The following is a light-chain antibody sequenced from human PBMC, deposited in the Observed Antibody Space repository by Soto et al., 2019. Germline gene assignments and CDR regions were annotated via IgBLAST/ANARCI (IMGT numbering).Light chain of an antibody. J-gene: IGLJ3*02. Sequence: QSALTQPASVSGSPGQSITISCTGTNSDVGTYELVSWYQQHPGRAPKLMIYEGSKRPSGVSNRFSGSKSGDTASLTISGLQAEDEANYYCCSSAASSALWVFGGGTKVTVL. CDR1: NSDVGTYEL. V-gene: IGLV2-23*01. CDR3: CSSAASSALWV. CDR2: EGS.